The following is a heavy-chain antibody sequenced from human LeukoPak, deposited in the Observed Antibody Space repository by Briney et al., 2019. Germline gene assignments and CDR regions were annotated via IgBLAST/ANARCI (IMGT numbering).Heavy chain of an antibody. Sequence: SETLSLTCAVSGGSITNNNWWTWVRQAPGKRLEWIGEIYHSGSTNYNPSLKSRVTISVDKSNNQYSLRLISVTAADTAVYYCVRGGVDGYSYGKYWGQGTLVTVSS. CDR3: VRGGVDGYSYGKY. J-gene: IGHJ4*02. CDR1: GGSITNNNW. CDR2: IYHSGST. D-gene: IGHD5-24*01. V-gene: IGHV4-4*02.